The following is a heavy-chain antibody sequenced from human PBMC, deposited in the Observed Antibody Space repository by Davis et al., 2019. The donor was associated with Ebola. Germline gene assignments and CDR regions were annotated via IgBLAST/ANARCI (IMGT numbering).Heavy chain of an antibody. CDR2: ISGGGGST. Sequence: GESLKISCAASGFTFSSYAMSWVRQAPGKGLEWVSAISGGGGSTYYADSVKGRFAISRDNSKNTLYLQINSLRAEDTAVYYCATGGFHTVPLDWGQGTLVTVSS. CDR3: ATGGFHTVPLD. CDR1: GFTFSSYA. V-gene: IGHV3-23*01. D-gene: IGHD4-11*01. J-gene: IGHJ4*02.